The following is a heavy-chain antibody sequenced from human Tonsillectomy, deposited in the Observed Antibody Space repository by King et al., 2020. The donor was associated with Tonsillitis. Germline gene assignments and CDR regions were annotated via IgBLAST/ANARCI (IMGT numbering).Heavy chain of an antibody. CDR1: GFSLSTSGVG. V-gene: IGHV2-5*02. J-gene: IGHJ4*02. D-gene: IGHD3-10*01. CDR3: AHAAGYYPGSGSYWMFDY. Sequence: ITLKESGPTLVKPTQTLTLTCSFSGFSLSTSGVGVGWIRQPPGKALEWLALIYWDDDKRYSPSLNSRLTITKDTSDNQVVLTMTHMDPVDTATYYCAHAAGYYPGSGSYWMFDYWGQGTLVTVSP. CDR2: IYWDDDK.